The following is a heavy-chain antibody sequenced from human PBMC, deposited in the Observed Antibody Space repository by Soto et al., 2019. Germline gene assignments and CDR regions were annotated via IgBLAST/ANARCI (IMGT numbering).Heavy chain of an antibody. CDR3: ARDLIWLKANIKYYYYYGMDV. CDR1: GYTFTVYY. CDR2: INPNSGGT. V-gene: IGHV1-2*02. Sequence: ASVKVSCKASGYTFTVYYMHCVLQSPLQWLEWMGWINPNSGGTNYAQKFQGRVTMTRDTSISTAYMELSRLRSDDTAVYYCARDLIWLKANIKYYYYYGMDVWGQGTTVTVSS. D-gene: IGHD2-21*01. J-gene: IGHJ6*02.